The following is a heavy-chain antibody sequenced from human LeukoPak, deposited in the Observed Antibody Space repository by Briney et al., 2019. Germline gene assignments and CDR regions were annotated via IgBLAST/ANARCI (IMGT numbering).Heavy chain of an antibody. CDR3: ASTIGVCYLKGWNFDY. J-gene: IGHJ4*02. CDR2: ISSSSSTI. CDR1: GFTFSSYS. Sequence: PGGSLRLSCAASGFTFSSYSMNWVRQAPGKGLEWVSYISSSSSTIYYADSVKGRFTISRDNAKNSLYLQMNSLRAEDTAVYYCASTIGVCYLKGWNFDYWGQGTLVTVSS. V-gene: IGHV3-48*01. D-gene: IGHD3-3*01.